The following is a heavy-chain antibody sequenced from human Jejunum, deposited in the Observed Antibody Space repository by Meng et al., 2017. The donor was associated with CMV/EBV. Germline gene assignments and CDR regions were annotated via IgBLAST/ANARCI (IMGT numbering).Heavy chain of an antibody. CDR3: TRADSSNYGTLFDY. CDR2: IRGKAHSYAT. V-gene: IGHV3-73*01. J-gene: IGHJ4*02. D-gene: IGHD4-11*01. CDR1: FTINSYE. Sequence: FTINSYEMSWVRQAPGKGLEWVGRIRGKAHSYATAYTASVKGRFTISRDDSKNTAYLEMNSLKTEDTAVYYCTRADSSNYGTLFDYWGQGTLVTVSS.